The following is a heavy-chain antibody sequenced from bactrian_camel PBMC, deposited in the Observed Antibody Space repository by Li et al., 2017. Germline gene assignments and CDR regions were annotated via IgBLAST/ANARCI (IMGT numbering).Heavy chain of an antibody. J-gene: IGHJ4*01. CDR3: AADPTRSYCTGGYWRQPVMGPNKY. CDR1: GYFSKRC. Sequence: HVQLVESGGDSVEAGGSLRLSCVVSGYFSKRCMAWFRRAPGKERQGVAAIVTGAHNKYYAGSAYGRFTITQENAKDTLFVYLQMNSLKPEDTAMYYCAADPTRSYCTGGYWRQPVMGPNKYWGQGTQVTVS. V-gene: IGHV3S1*01. D-gene: IGHD2*01. CDR2: IVTGAHNK.